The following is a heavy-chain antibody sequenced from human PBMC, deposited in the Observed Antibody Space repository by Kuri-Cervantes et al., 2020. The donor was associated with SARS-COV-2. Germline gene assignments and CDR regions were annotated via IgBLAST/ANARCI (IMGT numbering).Heavy chain of an antibody. CDR1: GYNFTNYW. CDR3: ARRGVPADY. D-gene: IGHD1-26*01. Sequence: KVSCKGSGYNFTNYWITWVRQMPGKGLEWMGRIDPSDSYSNYSPSFQDHVTMSIDKSLTTAYLQWSSLKASDTAMYFCARRGVPADYWGQGTPVTVSS. CDR2: IDPSDSYS. J-gene: IGHJ4*02. V-gene: IGHV5-10-1*01.